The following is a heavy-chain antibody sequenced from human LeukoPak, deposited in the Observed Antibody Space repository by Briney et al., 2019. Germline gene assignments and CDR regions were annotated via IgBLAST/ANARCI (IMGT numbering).Heavy chain of an antibody. CDR3: ARGLSSSSWYDY. D-gene: IGHD6-13*01. V-gene: IGHV1-2*04. CDR2: INPNSGGT. J-gene: IGHJ4*02. CDR1: GYTFTSYY. Sequence: ASVKVSCKASGYTFTSYYMHWVRQAPGQGLEWMGWINPNSGGTNYAQKFQGWVTMTRDTSISTAYMELSRLRSDDTAVYYCARGLSSSSWYDYWGQGTLVTVSS.